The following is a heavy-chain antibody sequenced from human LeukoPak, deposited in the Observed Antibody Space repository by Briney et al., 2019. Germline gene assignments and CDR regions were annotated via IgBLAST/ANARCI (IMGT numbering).Heavy chain of an antibody. CDR2: LINHDTTA. CDR3: ARGGCSNASCLAD. J-gene: IGHJ4*02. Sequence: GRSLRLSCAASGFTLSNYYMHCVRQPPGKGLGWVSRLINHDTTATYADSVKGRFTISRDNAKNTLSLQMNSLRADYTAVYYCARGGCSNASCLADWGQGILVTVSP. V-gene: IGHV3-74*01. CDR1: GFTLSNYY. D-gene: IGHD2-2*01.